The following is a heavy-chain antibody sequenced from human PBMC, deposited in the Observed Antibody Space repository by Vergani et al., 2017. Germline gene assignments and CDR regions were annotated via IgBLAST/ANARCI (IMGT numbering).Heavy chain of an antibody. CDR3: ARVMVTYYYFYGMDV. CDR2: IYSGDST. J-gene: IGHJ6*02. D-gene: IGHD2-8*01. V-gene: IGHV3-66*01. CDR1: GFSVSNYY. Sequence: DVQLVESGGGLVQPGGSLRLSCAASGFSVSNYYMTWVRQAPGKGLEWVSVIYSGDSTYYADFMKGRFTISRDNSKNTLYLQMNSLRVEDTAVYYCARVMVTYYYFYGMDVWGQGTTVTVSS.